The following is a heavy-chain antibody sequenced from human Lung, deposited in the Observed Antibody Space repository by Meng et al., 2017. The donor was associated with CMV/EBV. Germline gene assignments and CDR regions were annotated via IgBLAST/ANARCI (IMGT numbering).Heavy chain of an antibody. D-gene: IGHD1-26*01. CDR2: IIPIFGTT. V-gene: IGHV1-69*12. CDR1: GGNFNSYA. CDR3: ARAPPIVGASFDS. Sequence: QVQLVLSGAEVKKPGSSVKVPCKTSGGNFNSYATSWVRQAPGQGLEWMGGIIPIFGTTNYAQKFQGRIMITADESTSTAYMELSSLRSEDTAVYYCARAPPIVGASFDSWGQGTLVTVSS. J-gene: IGHJ4*02.